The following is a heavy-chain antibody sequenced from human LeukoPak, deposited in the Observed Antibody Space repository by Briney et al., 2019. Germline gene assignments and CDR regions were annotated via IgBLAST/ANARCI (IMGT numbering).Heavy chain of an antibody. Sequence: ASVKVSCKASGYTFTSYGISWVRQAPGQGLEWMGWISAYNGNTNYAQKLQGRVTMTTDTSTSTAYMELRSLRSDDTAVYYCARDPPSGPLRFPGPLDYWGQGTLVTVSS. J-gene: IGHJ4*02. CDR1: GYTFTSYG. D-gene: IGHD3-3*01. V-gene: IGHV1-18*01. CDR3: ARDPPSGPLRFPGPLDY. CDR2: ISAYNGNT.